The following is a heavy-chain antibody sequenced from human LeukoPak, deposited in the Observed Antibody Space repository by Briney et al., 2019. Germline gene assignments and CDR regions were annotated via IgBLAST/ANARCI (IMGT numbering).Heavy chain of an antibody. Sequence: RASVKVSCKASGYTFTSFGISWVRQAPGQGLEWMGWISAYNGNTNYAQKFQGRVTMTTDTSTSTAYMELSSLRSEDTAVYYCATAGRGRWELRSWFDPWGQGTLVTVSS. CDR1: GYTFTSFG. V-gene: IGHV1-18*01. J-gene: IGHJ5*02. CDR2: ISAYNGNT. D-gene: IGHD1-26*01. CDR3: ATAGRGRWELRSWFDP.